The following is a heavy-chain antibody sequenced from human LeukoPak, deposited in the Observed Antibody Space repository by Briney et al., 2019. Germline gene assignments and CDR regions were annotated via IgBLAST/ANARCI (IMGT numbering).Heavy chain of an antibody. J-gene: IGHJ6*02. CDR2: ISYNGSNK. CDR3: AKDSSYGSGSYYNGSYYYGMDV. V-gene: IGHV3-30*18. Sequence: GGSLRLSCAASGFTFSSYGMHWVRQAPGKGLEWVAVISYNGSNKYYAGSVKGRFTISRDNSKNTLYLQMNSLRAEDTAVYYCAKDSSYGSGSYYNGSYYYGMDVWGQGTTVTVSS. CDR1: GFTFSSYG. D-gene: IGHD3-10*01.